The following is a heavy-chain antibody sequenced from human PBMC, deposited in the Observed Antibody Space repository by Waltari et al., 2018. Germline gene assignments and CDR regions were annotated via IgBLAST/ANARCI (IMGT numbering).Heavy chain of an antibody. CDR1: GGSFSGYY. CDR3: ARVSLGAAAGTGGDY. J-gene: IGHJ4*02. CDR2: INHSGST. V-gene: IGHV4-34*01. Sequence: QVQLQQWGAGLLKPSETLSLTCAVYGGSFSGYYWSWIRQPPGKGLEWIGEINHSGSTNYTPSLKIRVTRAVDTSKNQFSLKLSSVTAADTAVYYCARVSLGAAAGTGGDYWGQGTLVTVSS. D-gene: IGHD6-13*01.